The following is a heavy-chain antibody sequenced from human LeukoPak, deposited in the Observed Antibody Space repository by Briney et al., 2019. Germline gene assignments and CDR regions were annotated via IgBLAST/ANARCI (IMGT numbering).Heavy chain of an antibody. D-gene: IGHD3-22*01. J-gene: IGHJ4*02. Sequence: SETLSLTCTVSGGSISSSSYYWGWIRQPPRKGLEWIGSIYHSGSTYYNPSLKSRITISVDTSKNQFSLKLSSVTAADTAVYYCATLIPPDSSGYYYLAGYFDYWGQGTLVTVSS. V-gene: IGHV4-39*07. CDR3: ATLIPPDSSGYYYLAGYFDY. CDR1: GGSISSSSYY. CDR2: IYHSGST.